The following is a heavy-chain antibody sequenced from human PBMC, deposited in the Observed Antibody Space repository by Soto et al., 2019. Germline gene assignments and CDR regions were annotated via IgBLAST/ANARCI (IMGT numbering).Heavy chain of an antibody. D-gene: IGHD2-21*01. Sequence: QVQLVQSGAEVKKPGSSVKVSCKASGGTFSSYTISWVRQDPGQGLEWMGRIIPILGIANYAQKFQGRVTIPADKATSTAYMELSSLRSEDTAVYYCAGDGADGYGMDVWGKGTTVAVSS. J-gene: IGHJ6*04. CDR2: IIPILGIA. V-gene: IGHV1-69*08. CDR1: GGTFSSYT. CDR3: AGDGADGYGMDV.